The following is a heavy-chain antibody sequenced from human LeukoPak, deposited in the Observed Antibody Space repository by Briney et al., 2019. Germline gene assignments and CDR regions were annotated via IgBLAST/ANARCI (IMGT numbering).Heavy chain of an antibody. Sequence: PGGSLRLSCAASGFTFSDYYMIWIRQAPGKGLEWVSYISDSGTTICYTDSVKGRFTISRDNAKNSLYLQMNSLRAEDTAVYYCARGARSYYYYGMDVWGQGTTVTVSS. J-gene: IGHJ6*02. CDR3: ARGARSYYYYGMDV. V-gene: IGHV3-11*01. CDR2: ISDSGTTI. CDR1: GFTFSDYY.